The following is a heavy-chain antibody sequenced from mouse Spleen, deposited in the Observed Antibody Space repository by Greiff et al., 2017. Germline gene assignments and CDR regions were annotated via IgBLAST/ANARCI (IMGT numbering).Heavy chain of an antibody. Sequence: EVQLQQSGAELVRPGASVKLSCTASGFNIKDYYMHWVKQRPEQGLEWIGRIDPEDGDTEYAPKFQGKATMTADTSSNTAYLQLSSLASEDTAVYYCTTNDGGTLFAYWGQGTLVTVSA. D-gene: IGHD2-3*01. CDR3: TTNDGGTLFAY. V-gene: IGHV14-1*01. CDR2: IDPEDGDT. J-gene: IGHJ3*01. CDR1: GFNIKDYY.